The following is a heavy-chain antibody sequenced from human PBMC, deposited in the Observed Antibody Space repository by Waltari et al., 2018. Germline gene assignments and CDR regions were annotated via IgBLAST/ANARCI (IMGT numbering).Heavy chain of an antibody. V-gene: IGHV4-38-2*02. CDR3: ARDSEYSSSYYYFDY. CDR2: IYHSGST. CDR1: GYSISSGYY. D-gene: IGHD6-13*01. J-gene: IGHJ4*02. Sequence: QVQLQESGPGLVKPSETLSLTCAVSGYSISSGYYWGWIRQPPGKGLEWIGSIYHSGSTYYNPSLKSRVTISVDTSKNQFSLKLSSVTAADTAVYYCARDSEYSSSYYYFDYWGQGTLVTVSS.